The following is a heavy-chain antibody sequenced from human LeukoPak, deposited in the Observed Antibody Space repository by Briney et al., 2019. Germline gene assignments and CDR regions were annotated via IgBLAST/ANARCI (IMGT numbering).Heavy chain of an antibody. V-gene: IGHV4-61*01. D-gene: IGHD3-22*01. CDR2: IYYSGST. CDR1: GVSVSSGSYY. CDR3: ARERDDSSGYYYES. Sequence: SETLSLTCTVSGVSVSSGSYYWDWIRQPPGLGLEWIVYIYYSGSTNYNPSLKSRVTISVDTSKNQFSLKLSSVTAADTAVYYCARERDDSSGYYYESWGQGTLVTVSS. J-gene: IGHJ5*02.